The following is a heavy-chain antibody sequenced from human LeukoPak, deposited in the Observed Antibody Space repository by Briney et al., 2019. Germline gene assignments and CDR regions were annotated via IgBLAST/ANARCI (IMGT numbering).Heavy chain of an antibody. V-gene: IGHV4-59*08. CDR3: ARALMDSSCYLEDFDI. J-gene: IGHJ3*02. CDR2: IYYSGST. Sequence: SETLSLTCTVSGGSISSYSWSWIRQPPGKGLEWIGYIYYSGSTNYKTSLTSRDTISVDTSKNQFSLKLRSVTSADTAACSCARALMDSSCYLEDFDIWVQGTMVSVCS. D-gene: IGHD3-22*01. CDR1: GGSISSYS.